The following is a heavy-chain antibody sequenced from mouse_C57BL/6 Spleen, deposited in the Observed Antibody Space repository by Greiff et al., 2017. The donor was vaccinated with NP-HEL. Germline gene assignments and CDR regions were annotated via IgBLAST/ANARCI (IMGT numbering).Heavy chain of an antibody. Sequence: QVQLQQPGAELVRPGSSVKLSCKASGYTFTSYWMDWVKQRPGQGLEWIGNIYPSDSETHYNQKFKDKATLTVDKSSSTPYMQLSSLTSEDSAVYYCARRGLDAMDYWGQGTSVTVSS. D-gene: IGHD3-3*01. CDR3: ARRGLDAMDY. J-gene: IGHJ4*01. CDR2: IYPSDSET. CDR1: GYTFTSYW. V-gene: IGHV1-61*01.